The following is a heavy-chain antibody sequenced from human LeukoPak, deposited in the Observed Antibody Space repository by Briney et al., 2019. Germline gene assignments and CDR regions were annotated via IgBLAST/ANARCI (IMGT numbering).Heavy chain of an antibody. CDR2: IYSGGST. V-gene: IGHV3-53*05. Sequence: PGGSLRLSCAASGFTVSSNYMSWVRQAPGKGLEWVSVIYSGGSTYYADSVKGRFTISRDNSENTLYLQMNSLRAEDTAVYYCATSYCSGGSCYPQYFQHWGQGTLVTVSS. CDR3: ATSYCSGGSCYPQYFQH. D-gene: IGHD2-15*01. J-gene: IGHJ1*01. CDR1: GFTVSSNY.